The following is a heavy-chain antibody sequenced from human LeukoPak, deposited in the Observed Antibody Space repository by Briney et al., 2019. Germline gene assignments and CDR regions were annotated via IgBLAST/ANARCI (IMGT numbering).Heavy chain of an antibody. D-gene: IGHD1-14*01. CDR1: GFTFSSST. Sequence: GGSLRLSCAASGFTFSSSTMTWVRQAPGKGLEWVSAITVNDGSTNSADSVKGRFTLSRDNSKNTLYLQMNSLRVEDTAVYYCAKARGDSDRTFDYWGQGTLVTVSS. J-gene: IGHJ4*02. V-gene: IGHV3-23*01. CDR3: AKARGDSDRTFDY. CDR2: ITVNDGST.